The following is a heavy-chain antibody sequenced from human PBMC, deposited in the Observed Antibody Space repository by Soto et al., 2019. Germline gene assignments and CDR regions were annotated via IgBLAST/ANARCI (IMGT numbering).Heavy chain of an antibody. CDR1: GGSISSGGYY. Sequence: QVQLQESGPGLVKPSQTLSLTCTVSGGSISSGGYYWSWIRQHPGKGLEWIGYIYYSGSTYYNPSLKSRVTISVDPSKNQFSLKLSSVTAADTAVYYCARDLSIAVAAPVHWGQGTLVTVSS. CDR3: ARDLSIAVAAPVH. V-gene: IGHV4-31*03. CDR2: IYYSGST. D-gene: IGHD6-19*01. J-gene: IGHJ4*02.